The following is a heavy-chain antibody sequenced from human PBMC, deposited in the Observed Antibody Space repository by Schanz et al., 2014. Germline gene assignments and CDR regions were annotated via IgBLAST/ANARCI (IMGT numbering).Heavy chain of an antibody. CDR3: ASKGLTTDAFDI. Sequence: QVQLQESGPGLVKPSDTLSLTCAVSGYSINTSDWWGWIRQPPGKGLEWIGYIYYSGSTYYNPSLKSRVTRSVDTSKTQFSLKLRSVTAVDTAVYYCASKGLTTDAFDIWGQGTMVTVSS. V-gene: IGHV4-28*07. CDR1: GYSINTSDW. D-gene: IGHD2-8*01. J-gene: IGHJ3*02. CDR2: IYYSGST.